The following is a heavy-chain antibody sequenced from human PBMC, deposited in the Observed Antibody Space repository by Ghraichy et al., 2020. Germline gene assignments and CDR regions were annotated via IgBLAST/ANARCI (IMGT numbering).Heavy chain of an antibody. J-gene: IGHJ5*02. CDR1: GYSISSAHY. V-gene: IGHV4-38-2*01. CDR3: ARGAFCSGSTCNNWFDP. CDR2: IYHTGST. D-gene: IGHD2-2*01. Sequence: SETLSLTCVVSGYSISSAHYWGWIRQTSGRGLEWIGIIYHTGSTHYNPSLKSRVTISIETSKNQFSLKMTTVTAADTAVYSFARGAFCSGSTCNNWFDPWGQGTLVTVSS.